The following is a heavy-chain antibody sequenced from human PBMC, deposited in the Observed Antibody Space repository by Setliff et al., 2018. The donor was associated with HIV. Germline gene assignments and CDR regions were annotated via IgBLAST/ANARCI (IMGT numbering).Heavy chain of an antibody. CDR2: ISSNGYYI. Sequence: VGSLRLSCAASGFTFSTYTMNWVRQAPGKGLEWVSSISSNGYYIYYADSVKGRFTISRDNAKSTLYLQMNSLRVEDTAVYYCAREDVTTSGLDLWGRGTMVTVSS. J-gene: IGHJ3*01. D-gene: IGHD4-17*01. CDR3: AREDVTTSGLDL. V-gene: IGHV3-21*06. CDR1: GFTFSTYT.